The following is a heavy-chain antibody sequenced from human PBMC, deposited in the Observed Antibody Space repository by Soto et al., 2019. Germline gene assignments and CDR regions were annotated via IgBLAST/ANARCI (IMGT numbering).Heavy chain of an antibody. CDR2: ILVGGST. D-gene: IGHD1-1*01. J-gene: IGHJ3*02. Sequence: GGSLRRSCAVSGFICSSYDMSWVRQAPGKGLEWVSTILVGGSTHYEDSVKGRFTISRDTSKNTVYLQMNSLTAGDTAFYYCAKATATSGGAFEIYDQGTMVTV. V-gene: IGHV3-23*01. CDR3: AKATATSGGAFEI. CDR1: GFICSSYD.